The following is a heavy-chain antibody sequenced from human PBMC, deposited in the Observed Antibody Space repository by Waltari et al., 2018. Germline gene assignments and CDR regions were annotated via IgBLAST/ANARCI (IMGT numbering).Heavy chain of an antibody. D-gene: IGHD1-1*01. Sequence: QVQLVQSGAEVKKPGSSVKVSCKASGGTFSSYAISWGRQAPGQGLEWMGGIIPIFGTANYAQKFQGRVTITTDESTSTAYMELSSLRSEDTAVYYCARDRDTTGAPYFDYWGQGTLVTVSS. CDR3: ARDRDTTGAPYFDY. CDR2: IIPIFGTA. CDR1: GGTFSSYA. J-gene: IGHJ4*02. V-gene: IGHV1-69*05.